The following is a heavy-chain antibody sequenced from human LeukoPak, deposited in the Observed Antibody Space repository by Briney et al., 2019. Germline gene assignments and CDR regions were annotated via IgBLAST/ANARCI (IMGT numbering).Heavy chain of an antibody. CDR1: GGSFSGYY. J-gene: IGHJ4*02. CDR2: INHSGST. V-gene: IGHV4-34*01. CDR3: ARGRGDGYNYLFPKTFDY. Sequence: SETLSLTCAVYGGSFSGYYWSWIRQPPGKGLEWIGEINHSGSTNYNPSLKSRVTISVDTSKSQFSLKLSSVTAADTAVYYCARGRGDGYNYLFPKTFDYWGQGTLVTVSS. D-gene: IGHD5-24*01.